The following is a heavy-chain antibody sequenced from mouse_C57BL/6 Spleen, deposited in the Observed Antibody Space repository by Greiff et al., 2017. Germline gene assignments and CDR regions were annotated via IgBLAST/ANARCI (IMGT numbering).Heavy chain of an antibody. CDR1: GYTFTSYD. V-gene: IGHV1-85*01. CDR3: ARGEYDDMDY. CDR2: IYPRDGST. J-gene: IGHJ4*01. Sequence: VQLQQSGPELVKPGASVKLSCKASGYTFTSYDINWVKQRPGQGLEWIGWIYPRDGSTQYNEKFKGKATLTVDTSSSTAYMELHSLTSEDSAVYFCARGEYDDMDYWGQGTSVTVSS.